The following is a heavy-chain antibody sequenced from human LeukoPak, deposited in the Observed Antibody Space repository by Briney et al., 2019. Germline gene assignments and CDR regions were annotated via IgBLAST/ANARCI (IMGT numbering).Heavy chain of an antibody. J-gene: IGHJ4*02. Sequence: GGSLRLSCAASGFTFSSYAMSWVRQAPGKGLEWVSAISGSGGSTYYADSVKGRFTISRDNSKNTLYLQMNSLRAEDTAVYYCARDGTYYDYVWGSYRVHDYWGQGTLVTVSS. CDR1: GFTFSSYA. V-gene: IGHV3-23*01. CDR2: ISGSGGST. D-gene: IGHD3-16*02. CDR3: ARDGTYYDYVWGSYRVHDY.